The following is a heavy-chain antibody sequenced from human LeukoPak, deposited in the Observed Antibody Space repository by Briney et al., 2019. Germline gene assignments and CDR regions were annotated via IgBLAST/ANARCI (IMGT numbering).Heavy chain of an antibody. J-gene: IGHJ4*02. CDR1: GYTFTGYY. D-gene: IGHD3-22*01. V-gene: IGHV1-2*02. CDR3: ARGETVYYYDSSGYYSFDY. CDR2: INPNSGGT. Sequence: ASVKVSCKASGYTFTGYYMHWVRQAPGQGLEWVGWINPNSGGTNYAQKFQGRVTMTRDTSISTAYMELSRLRSDDTAVYYCARGETVYYYDSSGYYSFDYWGQGTLVTVSS.